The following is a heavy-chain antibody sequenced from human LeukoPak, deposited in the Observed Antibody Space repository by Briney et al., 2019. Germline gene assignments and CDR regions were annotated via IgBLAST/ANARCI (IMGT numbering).Heavy chain of an antibody. Sequence: PSETLSLTCTVSGGSINSSIYYWGWIRQPPGKGLEWIGSIYYSGSTYYNPSLKSRVTISVDTSKNQFSLKLSSVTAADTAVFYCARDLPVVPAAITRGSNWFDPWGQGTLVTVSS. CDR2: IYYSGST. D-gene: IGHD2-2*01. J-gene: IGHJ5*02. CDR3: ARDLPVVPAAITRGSNWFDP. V-gene: IGHV4-39*07. CDR1: GGSINSSIYY.